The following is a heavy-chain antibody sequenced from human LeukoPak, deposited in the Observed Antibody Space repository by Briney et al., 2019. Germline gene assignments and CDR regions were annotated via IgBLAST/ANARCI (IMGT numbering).Heavy chain of an antibody. D-gene: IGHD3-3*02. V-gene: IGHV3-48*02. CDR2: ITSSSSTI. CDR3: ARESGYQHLDY. Sequence: PGGSLRLSCAASGFTFSSYSMNWVRQAPGKGLEWVSYITSSSSTIFYADSAKGRFTISRDNAKNSLYLQMNSLRDDDTAVYYCARESGYQHLDYWGQGTLVTVSS. CDR1: GFTFSSYS. J-gene: IGHJ4*02.